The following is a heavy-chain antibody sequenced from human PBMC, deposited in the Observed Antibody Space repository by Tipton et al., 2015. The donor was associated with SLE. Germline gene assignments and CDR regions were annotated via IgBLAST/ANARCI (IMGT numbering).Heavy chain of an antibody. V-gene: IGHV3-69-1*01. J-gene: IGHJ3*02. D-gene: IGHD3-10*01. CDR1: GFTFSDYY. CDR3: AKGSGYYYDAGDAFDI. Sequence: LRLSCAASGFTFSDYYMNWVRQAPGKGLEWVSSISSSSTIYYADSVKGRFTISRDNAKNSLYLQMNSLRAEDTAVYYCAKGSGYYYDAGDAFDIWGQGTMVTVSS. CDR2: ISSSSTI.